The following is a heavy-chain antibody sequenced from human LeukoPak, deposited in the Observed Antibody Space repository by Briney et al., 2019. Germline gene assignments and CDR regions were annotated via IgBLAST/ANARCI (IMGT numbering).Heavy chain of an antibody. CDR1: GFTFDDYA. V-gene: IGHV3-9*01. J-gene: IGHJ3*02. CDR2: ISWNSGSI. D-gene: IGHD3-22*01. CDR3: AKDIQYKYYYDSSGSWGAFDI. Sequence: PGRSLRLSCAASGFTFDDYAMHWVRQAPGKGLEWVSGISWNSGSIGYADSVKGRFTISRDNAKNSLYLQMNSLRAEDTALYYCAKDIQYKYYYDSSGSWGAFDIWGQGTMVTVSS.